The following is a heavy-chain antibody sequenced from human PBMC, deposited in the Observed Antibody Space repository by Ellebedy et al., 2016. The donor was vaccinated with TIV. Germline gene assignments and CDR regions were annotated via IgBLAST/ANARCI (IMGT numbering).Heavy chain of an antibody. CDR3: ANHAITRVRGTPSSGLDY. D-gene: IGHD3-10*01. CDR2: IYSGGTT. V-gene: IGHV3-53*01. Sequence: GGSLRLSCAASGFTVSSNYMSWVRQAPGKGLEWVSVIYSGGTTCYADSVKGRFTISRDNSKNTLYLQMNSLRAEDTAVYYCANHAITRVRGTPSSGLDYWGQGTLVTVSS. CDR1: GFTVSSNY. J-gene: IGHJ4*02.